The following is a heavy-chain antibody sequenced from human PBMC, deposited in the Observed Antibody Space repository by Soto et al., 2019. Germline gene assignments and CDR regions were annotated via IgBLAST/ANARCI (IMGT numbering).Heavy chain of an antibody. D-gene: IGHD3-3*02. CDR1: GFTFSSYA. J-gene: IGHJ4*02. V-gene: IGHV3-23*01. CDR2: ISGSGGST. Sequence: PGGSLRLSCAASGFTFSSYAMSWVRQAPGKGLEWVSSISGSGGSTYYADSVKVRFTMSRDNSKNTLYLQMNSLRAEDTAVYYCAKDLGIRHAIFFYXWGQGTLVTVSX. CDR3: AKDLGIRHAIFFYX.